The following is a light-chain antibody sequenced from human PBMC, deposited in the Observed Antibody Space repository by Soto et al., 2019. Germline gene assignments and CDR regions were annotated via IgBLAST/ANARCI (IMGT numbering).Light chain of an antibody. Sequence: QSALTQPASVSGCPGQSITISCTGTSSDVGGYNYVSWYQQHPGKAPKLMIYEVSNRPSGVSNRFSGSKSGNTASLTISGLQAEDEADYYCSSYTSSSTLYVFGTGTKVPS. CDR3: SSYTSSSTLYV. V-gene: IGLV2-14*01. J-gene: IGLJ1*01. CDR1: SSDVGGYNY. CDR2: EVS.